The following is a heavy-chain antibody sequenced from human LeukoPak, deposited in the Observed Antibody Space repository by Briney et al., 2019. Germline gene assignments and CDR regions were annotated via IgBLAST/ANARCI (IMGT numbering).Heavy chain of an antibody. CDR2: IYHSGST. CDR3: ARSRGHFDY. J-gene: IGHJ4*02. D-gene: IGHD6-19*01. Sequence: SETLSLTCAVSGYSISSGYYWGWIRQPPGKGLEWIGSIYHSGSTYYNPSLKSRVTISVDTSKNQFSLKLNSVTAADTALYYCARSRGHFDYWGQGTLVTVSS. V-gene: IGHV4-38-2*01. CDR1: GYSISSGYY.